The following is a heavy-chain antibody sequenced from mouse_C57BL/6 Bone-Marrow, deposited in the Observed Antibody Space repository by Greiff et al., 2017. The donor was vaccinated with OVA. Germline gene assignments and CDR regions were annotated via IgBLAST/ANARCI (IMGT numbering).Heavy chain of an antibody. CDR2: ISDGGSYT. J-gene: IGHJ4*01. CDR1: GFTFSSYA. Sequence: EVKVVESGGGLVKPGGSLKLSCAASGFTFSSYAMSWVRQTPEKRLEWVATISDGGSYTYYPDNVKGRFTISRDNAKNNLYLQMSHLKSEDTAMYYCARVTLYAMDYWGQGTSVTVSS. V-gene: IGHV5-4*03. D-gene: IGHD2-13*01. CDR3: ARVTLYAMDY.